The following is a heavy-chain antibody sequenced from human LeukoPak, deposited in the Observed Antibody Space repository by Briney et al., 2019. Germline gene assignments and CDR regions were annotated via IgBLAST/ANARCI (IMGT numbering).Heavy chain of an antibody. V-gene: IGHV4-39*07. Sequence: SSETLSLTCTVSGGSISSSSYYWGWIRQPPGKGLEWIGSIYYSGSTYYNPSLKSRVTISVDTSKNQFSLKLSSVTAADTAEYYCARVRLEGGNYRYFDLWGRGTLVTVSS. CDR3: ARVRLEGGNYRYFDL. J-gene: IGHJ2*01. D-gene: IGHD4-23*01. CDR1: GGSISSSSYY. CDR2: IYYSGST.